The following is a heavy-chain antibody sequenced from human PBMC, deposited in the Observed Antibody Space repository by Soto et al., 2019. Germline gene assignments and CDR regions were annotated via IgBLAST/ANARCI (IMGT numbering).Heavy chain of an antibody. J-gene: IGHJ4*02. Sequence: QVQLVESGGGVVQPGRSLRLSCAASGFTFSSYGMHWVRQAPGKGLEWVAVISYDGSNKYYADSVKGRFTISRDNSKNTLYLEMNSLRAEDTAVYYCAKGMSGGDYADYWGQGTLVTASS. CDR2: ISYDGSNK. CDR1: GFTFSSYG. V-gene: IGHV3-30*18. CDR3: AKGMSGGDYADY. D-gene: IGHD3-10*01.